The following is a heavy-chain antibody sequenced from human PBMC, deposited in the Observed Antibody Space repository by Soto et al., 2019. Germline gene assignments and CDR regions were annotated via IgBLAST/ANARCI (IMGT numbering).Heavy chain of an antibody. CDR3: ASWGGLKGPVDY. CDR1: GGSISSGDYY. D-gene: IGHD3-16*01. J-gene: IGHJ4*02. V-gene: IGHV4-30-4*01. CDR2: IYYSGST. Sequence: SETLSLTCTVSGGSISSGDYYWSWIRQPPGKGLEWIGYIYYSGSTYYNPSLKSRVTISVDTSKNQFSLKLSSVTAADTAVYYCASWGGLKGPVDYWGQGTLVTVSS.